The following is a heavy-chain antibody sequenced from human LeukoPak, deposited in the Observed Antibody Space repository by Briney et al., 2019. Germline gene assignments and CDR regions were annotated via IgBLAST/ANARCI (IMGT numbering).Heavy chain of an antibody. CDR1: GFPLSTYG. CDR3: AELGITMIGGV. J-gene: IGHJ6*04. Sequence: GVSLRLSCVTSGFPLSTYGVHWVRQAPGSGLEWVAYIHFDGYTANYADSVKGRFTISRDNAKNSLYLQMNSLRAEDTAVYYCAELGITMIGGVWGKGTTVTISP. V-gene: IGHV3-30*02. D-gene: IGHD3-10*02. CDR2: IHFDGYTA.